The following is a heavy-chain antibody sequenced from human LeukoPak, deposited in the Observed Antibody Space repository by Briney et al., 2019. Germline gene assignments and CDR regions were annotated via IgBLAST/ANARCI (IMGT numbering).Heavy chain of an antibody. CDR2: IYYSGST. D-gene: IGHD3-22*01. J-gene: IGHJ4*02. CDR3: ARRVYYYDSSGYFVN. V-gene: IGHV4-59*08. Sequence: PSETLSLTCTVSGGSISSYYWSWIRQPPGKGLEGIGYIYYSGSTNYNPSLKSRVTISVDTSKNRFSLKLSSVTAADTAVYYCARRVYYYDSSGYFVNWGQGTLVTVSS. CDR1: GGSISSYY.